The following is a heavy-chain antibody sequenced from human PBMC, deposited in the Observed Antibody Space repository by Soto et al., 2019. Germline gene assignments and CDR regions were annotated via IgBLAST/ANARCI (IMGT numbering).Heavy chain of an antibody. CDR1: GFTFSSYG. D-gene: IGHD3-10*01. Sequence: GGSLRLPCAASGFTFSSYGMHWVRQAPGKGLEWVAVISYDGSNKYYADSLKGRFTISRDNSKNTLYLQMNSLRAEDTAVYYCAKEALLLWFGRKRTNFDYWGQGTLVTVSS. J-gene: IGHJ4*02. V-gene: IGHV3-30*18. CDR3: AKEALLLWFGRKRTNFDY. CDR2: ISYDGSNK.